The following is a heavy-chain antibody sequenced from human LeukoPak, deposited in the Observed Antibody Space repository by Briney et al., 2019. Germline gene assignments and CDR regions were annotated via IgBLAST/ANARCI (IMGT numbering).Heavy chain of an antibody. Sequence: GGSLRLSCTASGFTFGDYAMSWFRQAPGKGLEWVGFIRSKAYGGTTEYAASVKGRFTISRDDSKSIAYLQMNSLKTEDTAVYYRSSGSGSYSPFDYWGQGTLVTVSS. D-gene: IGHD1-26*01. CDR2: IRSKAYGGTT. CDR1: GFTFGDYA. J-gene: IGHJ4*02. CDR3: SSGSGSYSPFDY. V-gene: IGHV3-49*03.